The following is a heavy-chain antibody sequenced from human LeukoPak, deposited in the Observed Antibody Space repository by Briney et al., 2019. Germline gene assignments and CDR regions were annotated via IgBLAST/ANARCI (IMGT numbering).Heavy chain of an antibody. V-gene: IGHV3-30*18. Sequence: GGSLRLSCAASGFIFNNYGMQCVRQAPRGGLEWGTVILFDGSNQSYVDSVKGRFTIARDNFRNTLYLQMNSLGVEDTAVYYCEKEERNVPVDGPALDWYFDHWGRGTLVTVSS. J-gene: IGHJ2*01. CDR2: ILFDGSNQ. CDR3: EKEERNVPVDGPALDWYFDH. D-gene: IGHD6-19*01. CDR1: GFIFNNYG.